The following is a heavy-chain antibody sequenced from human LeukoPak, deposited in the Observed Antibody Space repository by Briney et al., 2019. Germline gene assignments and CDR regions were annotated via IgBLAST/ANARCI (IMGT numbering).Heavy chain of an antibody. V-gene: IGHV1-2*06. Sequence: ASVKVSCKASGYTFTGYYTHWVRQAPGQGLEWMGRINPNSGGTNYAQKFQGRVTMTRDTSISTAYMELSRLRSDDTAVYYCASEYGSGSYYNVFDYWGQGTLVTVSS. CDR2: INPNSGGT. J-gene: IGHJ4*02. D-gene: IGHD3-10*01. CDR1: GYTFTGYY. CDR3: ASEYGSGSYYNVFDY.